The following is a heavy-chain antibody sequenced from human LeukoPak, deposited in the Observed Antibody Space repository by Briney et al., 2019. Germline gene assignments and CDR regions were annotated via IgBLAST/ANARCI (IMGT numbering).Heavy chain of an antibody. CDR1: GGSFSGYY. Sequence: PSETLSLTCAVYGGSFSGYYWSWIRQPPGKGLEWIGEINHGGSTNYNPSLKSRVTISVDTSKNQFSLKLSSVTAADTAVYYCARHWVRGPYPNWGQGTLVTVSS. J-gene: IGHJ4*02. CDR2: INHGGST. V-gene: IGHV4-34*01. D-gene: IGHD3-10*01. CDR3: ARHWVRGPYPN.